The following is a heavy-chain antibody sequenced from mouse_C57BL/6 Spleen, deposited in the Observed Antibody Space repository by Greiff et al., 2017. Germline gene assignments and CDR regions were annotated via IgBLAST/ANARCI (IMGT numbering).Heavy chain of an antibody. CDR2: IDPSDSYT. CDR1: GYTFTSYW. CDR3: ARSTDGYRAMDY. J-gene: IGHJ4*01. Sequence: VQLQQPGAELVKPGASVKLSCKASGYTFTSYWMQWVKQRPGQGLEWIGEIDPSDSYTNYNQKFKGKATLTVDTSSSTAYMQLSSLTSEDSAVYYCARSTDGYRAMDYWGQGTSVTVSS. V-gene: IGHV1-50*01. D-gene: IGHD2-3*01.